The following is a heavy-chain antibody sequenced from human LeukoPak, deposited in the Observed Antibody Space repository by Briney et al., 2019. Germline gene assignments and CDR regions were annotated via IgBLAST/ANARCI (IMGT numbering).Heavy chain of an antibody. CDR2: IRIKAYGGTT. CDR3: TRGRGDYVWGSYRLY. Sequence: PGGSLRLSCTLCGLTFGDYAMSWFRQAPGKGLEWVGFIRIKAYGGTTEYAASVKGRFTISRDDSKSIAYLQMNSLKTEDTAVYYCTRGRGDYVWGSYRLYWGQGTLVTVSS. V-gene: IGHV3-49*03. J-gene: IGHJ4*02. CDR1: GLTFGDYA. D-gene: IGHD3-16*02.